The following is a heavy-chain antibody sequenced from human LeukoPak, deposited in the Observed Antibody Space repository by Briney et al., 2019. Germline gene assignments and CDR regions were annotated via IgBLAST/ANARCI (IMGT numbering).Heavy chain of an antibody. CDR1: GGSFSGYY. D-gene: IGHD3-22*01. J-gene: IGHJ4*02. Sequence: PSETLSLTCAVYGGSFSGYYWSWIRQPPGKGLEWIGEINHSGSTNYNPSLKSRVTISGDTSKNQFSLKLSSVTAADTAVYYCARSEYYDSSGHFDYWGQGTLVTVSS. CDR3: ARSEYYDSSGHFDY. CDR2: INHSGST. V-gene: IGHV4-34*01.